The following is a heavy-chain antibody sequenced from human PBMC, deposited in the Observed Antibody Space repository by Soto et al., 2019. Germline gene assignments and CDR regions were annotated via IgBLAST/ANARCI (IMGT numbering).Heavy chain of an antibody. CDR1: GGSISSYY. V-gene: IGHV4-59*01. CDR3: ARARSSRPHRPCDY. CDR2: IYSTGST. D-gene: IGHD6-13*01. Sequence: QVQLQESGPGLVKPSETLSLTCTVSGGSISSYYWSWIRQPPGKGLEWIGYIYSTGSTNYNPALKSRVTMSVDTFRNQFSLNLNAVTAADTAVYYCARARSSRPHRPCDYWGQGTLVTVSS. J-gene: IGHJ4*02.